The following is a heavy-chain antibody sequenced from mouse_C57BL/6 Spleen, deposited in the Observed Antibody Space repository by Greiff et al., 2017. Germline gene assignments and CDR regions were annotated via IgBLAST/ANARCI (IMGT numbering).Heavy chain of an antibody. CDR1: GYTFTSYW. CDR3: ARWDYGNYYAMDY. J-gene: IGHJ4*01. CDR2: IYPSDSET. V-gene: IGHV1-61*01. D-gene: IGHD2-1*01. Sequence: QVPLQQPGAELVRPGSSVKLSCKASGYTFTSYWMDWVKQRPGQGLEWIGNIYPSDSETYYNQKFKDKATLTVDKSSSTAYMQLSSLTSEDSAVYSCARWDYGNYYAMDYWGQGTSVTVSS.